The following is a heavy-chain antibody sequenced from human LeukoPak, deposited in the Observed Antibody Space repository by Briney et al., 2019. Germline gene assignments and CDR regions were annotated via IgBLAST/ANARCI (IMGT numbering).Heavy chain of an antibody. CDR3: AKDQEVSSGWYRGYDY. D-gene: IGHD6-19*01. CDR1: GFTSSSYA. CDR2: ISGSGGST. V-gene: IGHV3-23*01. Sequence: GGSLRLSCAASGFTSSSYAMSWVRQAPGKGLEWVSAISGSGGSTYYADSVKGRFTISRDNSKNTLYLQMNSLRAEDTAVYYCAKDQEVSSGWYRGYDYWGQGTLVTVSS. J-gene: IGHJ4*02.